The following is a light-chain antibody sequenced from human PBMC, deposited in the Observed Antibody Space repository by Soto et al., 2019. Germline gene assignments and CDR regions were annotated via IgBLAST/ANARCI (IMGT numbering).Light chain of an antibody. J-gene: IGKJ2*01. Sequence: EIVMTQSPATLSVSPGGRATLSCRASQSVGSYLAWYQQRPGQPPRLLIYGASTRATGIPARFSGSGSGTEFSLTLSSLQSEDFAVYYCQQYNTWPPTYTFGQGTKLEIK. CDR3: QQYNTWPPTYT. CDR2: GAS. CDR1: QSVGSY. V-gene: IGKV3-15*01.